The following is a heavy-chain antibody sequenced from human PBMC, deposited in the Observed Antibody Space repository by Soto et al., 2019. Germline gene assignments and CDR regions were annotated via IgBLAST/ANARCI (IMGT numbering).Heavy chain of an antibody. D-gene: IGHD3-3*01. J-gene: IGHJ4*02. CDR2: ISDSGGST. V-gene: IGHV3-23*01. CDR1: GFTFSSYA. CDR3: AKSTILRFLEWLWDY. Sequence: GGSLRLSCAASGFTFSSYAMSWVRQAPGKGLEWVSGISDSGGSTYYADSVKGRFTISRDNSKNTLYLQMNSLRVEDTAVYYCAKSTILRFLEWLWDYWGQGTLVTVSS.